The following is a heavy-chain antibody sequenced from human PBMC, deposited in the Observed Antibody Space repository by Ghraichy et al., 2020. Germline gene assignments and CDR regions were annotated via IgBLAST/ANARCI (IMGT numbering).Heavy chain of an antibody. CDR1: GFTFSDYY. CDR2: ISSSSSYT. J-gene: IGHJ4*02. V-gene: IGHV3-11*06. D-gene: IGHD3-22*01. CDR3: ARANVPYYYDSSGTFDY. Sequence: GESLNISCAASGFTFSDYYMSWIRQAPGKGLEWVSYISSSSSYTNYADSVKGRFTISRDNAKNSLYLQMNSLRAEDTAVYYCARANVPYYYDSSGTFDYWGQGTLVTVSS.